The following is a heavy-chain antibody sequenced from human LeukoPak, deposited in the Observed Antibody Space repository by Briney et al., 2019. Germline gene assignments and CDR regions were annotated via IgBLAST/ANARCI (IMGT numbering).Heavy chain of an antibody. CDR1: GGSISSYY. V-gene: IGHV4-4*07. CDR2: MYTSGST. CDR3: ARVGRYGSGSYFDY. Sequence: PSETLSLTCTVSGGSISSYYWSWIRQPAGKGLEWIGRMYTSGSTNYNPSPKSRVTMSVDTSKNQFSLKLSSVTAADTAVYYCARVGRYGSGSYFDYWGQGTLVTVSS. D-gene: IGHD3-10*01. J-gene: IGHJ4*02.